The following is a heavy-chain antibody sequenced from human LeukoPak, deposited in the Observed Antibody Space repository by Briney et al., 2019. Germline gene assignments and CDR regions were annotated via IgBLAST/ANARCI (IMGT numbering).Heavy chain of an antibody. CDR1: GGSISSSSYY. CDR2: IYYSGST. CDR3: ARSLSSTSPAGWFDP. Sequence: SETLSLTCTVSGGSISSSSYYWGWIRQPPGKGLEWIGSIYYSGSTYYNPSLKSRVTISVDTSKNQFSLKLSSVTAADTAVYYCARSLSSTSPAGWFDPWGQGTLVTVSS. D-gene: IGHD2-2*01. J-gene: IGHJ5*02. V-gene: IGHV4-39*07.